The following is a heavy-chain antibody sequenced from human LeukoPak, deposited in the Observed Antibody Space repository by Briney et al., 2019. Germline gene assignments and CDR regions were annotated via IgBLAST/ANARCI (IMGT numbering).Heavy chain of an antibody. D-gene: IGHD1-1*01. CDR1: GFSFSNYG. CDR3: ARQHTAWYVDY. Sequence: GGSLRLSCAASGFSFSNYGMSWVRQAPGKGLEWVSGVSASGASTYSEDSVKGRFIISRDNSKNTVFLQMDSLRAEDTAVYYCARQHTAWYVDYWGQGILVTVSS. J-gene: IGHJ4*02. V-gene: IGHV3-23*01. CDR2: VSASGAST.